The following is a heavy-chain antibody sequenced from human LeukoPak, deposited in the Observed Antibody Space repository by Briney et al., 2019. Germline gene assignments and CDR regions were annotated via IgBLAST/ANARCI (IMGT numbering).Heavy chain of an antibody. CDR1: GGTFSSYA. Sequence: GASVKVSCKASGGTFSSYAISWVRQAPGQGLEWMGGIIPIFGTANYAQKFQGRVTITADESTGTAYMELSSLRSEDTAVYYCARSDSGSYYSDYFDYWGQGTLVTVSS. V-gene: IGHV1-69*13. J-gene: IGHJ4*02. CDR2: IIPIFGTA. D-gene: IGHD1-26*01. CDR3: ARSDSGSYYSDYFDY.